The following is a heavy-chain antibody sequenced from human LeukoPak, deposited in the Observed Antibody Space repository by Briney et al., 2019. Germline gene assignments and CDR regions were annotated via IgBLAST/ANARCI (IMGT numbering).Heavy chain of an antibody. CDR1: GYTFTSYG. D-gene: IGHD3-3*01. CDR3: ARDNQALLGVVTISFYYYYMDV. Sequence: GASVKVSCKASGYTFTSYGISWVRQAPGQGLEWMGWISAYNGNTNYAQKLQGRVTMTTDTSTRTAYMELRSLRSDDKAVYYCARDNQALLGVVTISFYYYYMDVWGKGTTVTVSS. V-gene: IGHV1-18*01. J-gene: IGHJ6*03. CDR2: ISAYNGNT.